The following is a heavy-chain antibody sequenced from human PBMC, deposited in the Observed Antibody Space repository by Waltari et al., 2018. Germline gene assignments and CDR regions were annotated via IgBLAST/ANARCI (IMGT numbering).Heavy chain of an antibody. V-gene: IGHV3-49*03. Sequence: EVQLVESGGGLVQPGRSLRLSCTASGFTFGDYAMSWFRQAPGKGLEWVGFIRSKAYGGTTEYAASVKGRFTISRDDSKSIAYLQMNSLKTEDTAVYYCTGEGCSGGSCYNYYYYGMDVWGQGTTVTVSS. CDR1: GFTFGDYA. J-gene: IGHJ6*02. CDR3: TGEGCSGGSCYNYYYYGMDV. D-gene: IGHD2-15*01. CDR2: IRSKAYGGTT.